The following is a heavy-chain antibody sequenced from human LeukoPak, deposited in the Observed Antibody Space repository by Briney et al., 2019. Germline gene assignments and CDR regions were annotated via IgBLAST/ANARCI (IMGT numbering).Heavy chain of an antibody. V-gene: IGHV1-18*01. Sequence: ASVKVSCKASGYTFTSYGISWVRQAPGQGLEWMGWISAYNGNTNYAQKLQGRVTMTTDTSTSTAYMELRSLRSDDTAVYYCARGYCSSTSCPNFDPWGQGTLVTVSS. CDR2: ISAYNGNT. J-gene: IGHJ5*02. D-gene: IGHD2-2*01. CDR1: GYTFTSYG. CDR3: ARGYCSSTSCPNFDP.